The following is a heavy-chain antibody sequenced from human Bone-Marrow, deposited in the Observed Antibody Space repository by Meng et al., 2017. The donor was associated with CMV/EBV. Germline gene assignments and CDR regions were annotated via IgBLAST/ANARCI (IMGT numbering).Heavy chain of an antibody. CDR3: ARVIKKYSSSSGYFDY. CDR1: GYTFTSYG. CDR2: ISAYNGNT. V-gene: IGHV1-18*01. Sequence: ASVKVSCKASGYTFTSYGISWVRQAPGQGLEWMGWISAYNGNTNYAQKLQGRVTMTPDTSTSTAYMELRSLRSDDTAVYYCARVIKKYSSSSGYFDYWGQGTLVTVSS. J-gene: IGHJ4*02. D-gene: IGHD6-6*01.